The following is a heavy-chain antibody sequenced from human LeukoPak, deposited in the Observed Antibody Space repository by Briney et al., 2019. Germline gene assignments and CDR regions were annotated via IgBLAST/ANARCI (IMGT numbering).Heavy chain of an antibody. CDR2: ISYDGSNI. J-gene: IGHJ4*02. Sequence: PGRSLRLSCAASGFTFSSYAMHWVRQAPGKGLEWVAVISYDGSNIYYADSVKGRFTISRDNSKNTLYLQVNSLRAEDTAVYYCARSGGGMATITVYWGQGTLVTVSS. D-gene: IGHD5-24*01. V-gene: IGHV3-30*04. CDR1: GFTFSSYA. CDR3: ARSGGGMATITVY.